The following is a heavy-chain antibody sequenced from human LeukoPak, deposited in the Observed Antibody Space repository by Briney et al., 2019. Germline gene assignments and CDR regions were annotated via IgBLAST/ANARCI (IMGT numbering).Heavy chain of an antibody. CDR1: GYTFTAYY. CDR3: ARASYYGSEIDS. CDR2: INPNSGGT. V-gene: IGHV1-2*06. Sequence: ASVKVSCKASGYTFTAYYMHWVRRAPGQGLEWMGRINPNSGGTNFAQKFQGRVTMTRDTSISTAYMELSRLRSDDTAAYYCARASYYGSEIDSWGQGTLVTVSS. D-gene: IGHD3-10*01. J-gene: IGHJ4*02.